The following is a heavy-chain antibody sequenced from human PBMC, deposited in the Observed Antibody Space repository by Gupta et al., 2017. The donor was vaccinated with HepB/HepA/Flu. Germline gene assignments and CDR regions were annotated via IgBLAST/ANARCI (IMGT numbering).Heavy chain of an antibody. CDR2: ISYDGNKK. J-gene: IGHJ4*02. CDR1: GITLSNYG. D-gene: IGHD3-16*01. Sequence: QVHMVESGGGVVQPGRSLRLSCEASGITLSNYGIHWVRQAPGKGLEWVAGISYDGNKKYYTDSVKGRFTISRDNSKNTVYLHMDSLITEDTAIYYCANGLGGSAPFNYWGQGTLVTVSS. V-gene: IGHV3-30*18. CDR3: ANGLGGSAPFNY.